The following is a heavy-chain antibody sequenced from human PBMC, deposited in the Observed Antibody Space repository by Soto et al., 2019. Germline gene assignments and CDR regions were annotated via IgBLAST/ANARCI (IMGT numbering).Heavy chain of an antibody. V-gene: IGHV3-74*01. J-gene: IGHJ4*02. CDR1: GFSSRNYW. CDR2: INGDGTTI. Sequence: EVQLVESGGGLVQPGGSLRLSCATSGFSSRNYWMHWVRQAPGKGLVWVSRINGDGTTINYADSVKGRFTISRDNAKNTLYLQMNSLRAEDTAVYYCSGLPYWGQGTLVTVSP. CDR3: SGLPY. D-gene: IGHD6-19*01.